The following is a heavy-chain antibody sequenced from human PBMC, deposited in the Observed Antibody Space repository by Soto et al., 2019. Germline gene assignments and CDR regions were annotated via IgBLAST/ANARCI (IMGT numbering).Heavy chain of an antibody. D-gene: IGHD3-16*01. CDR3: AMVDNYVTPTPQDV. CDR2: ISAYNGNT. V-gene: IGHV1-18*01. CDR1: CYTFTNFG. Sequence: ASVKVSCKASCYTFTNFGISWVRQANGQGLEWMGWISAYNGNTNYAQNFQGRVTMTTDTSTSTAYMDLGSLTSDDTAVYYCAMVDNYVTPTPQDVWGQGTTVTVSS. J-gene: IGHJ6*02.